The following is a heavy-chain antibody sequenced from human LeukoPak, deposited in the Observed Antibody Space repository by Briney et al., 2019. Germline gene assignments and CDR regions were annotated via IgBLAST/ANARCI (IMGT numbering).Heavy chain of an antibody. J-gene: IGHJ1*01. V-gene: IGHV3-23*01. CDR3: AKSLYCGGDCYNFQD. CDR1: GFTFSSYA. D-gene: IGHD2-21*01. CDR2: ISGSGVTT. Sequence: GGSLRLSCAASGFTFSSYAMSWVRQAPGKGLEWVSAISGSGVTTYYADSVKGRFTISRDSSKKTLSLQMNSLRAEDTAVYFCAKSLYCGGDCYNFQDWGQGTLVTVSS.